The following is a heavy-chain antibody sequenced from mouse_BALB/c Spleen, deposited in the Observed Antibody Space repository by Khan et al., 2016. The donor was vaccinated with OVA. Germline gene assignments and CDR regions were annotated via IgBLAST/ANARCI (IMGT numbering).Heavy chain of an antibody. V-gene: IGHV14-3*02. D-gene: IGHD1-1*01. Sequence: EVQLQESGAELMKPGVSVKFSCTVSGFNITDTSMHWVKQRPEKSLEWIGMINPANGNTNYNPKFQGKATITAVTSSNTAYLQLSSLTSEDTAVXACSYCLLGVDLDYWGQGTLVTVSA. CDR1: GFNITDTS. J-gene: IGHJ3*01. CDR3: SYCLLGVDLDY. CDR2: INPANGNT.